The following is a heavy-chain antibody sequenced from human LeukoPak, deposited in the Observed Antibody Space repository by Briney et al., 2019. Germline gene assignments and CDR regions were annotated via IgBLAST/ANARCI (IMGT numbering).Heavy chain of an antibody. CDR2: INPDSGGT. Sequence: ASVKVSCKASGYTFTGYHMHWVRQAPGQGLEWMGWINPDSGGTDYAQKFQGRVTMTRDMSTSTVYMELSSLRSEDTAVYYCARDRRDYGDYGGNWFDPWGQGTLVTVSS. D-gene: IGHD4-17*01. V-gene: IGHV1-2*02. CDR1: GYTFTGYH. CDR3: ARDRRDYGDYGGNWFDP. J-gene: IGHJ5*02.